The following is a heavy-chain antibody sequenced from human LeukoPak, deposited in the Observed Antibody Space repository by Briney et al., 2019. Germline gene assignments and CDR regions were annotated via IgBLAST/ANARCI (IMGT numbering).Heavy chain of an antibody. CDR3: ARARLDYDSSEYYFDY. D-gene: IGHD3-22*01. J-gene: IGHJ4*02. CDR1: GGSISSSSYY. Sequence: SETLSLTCTVSGGSISSSSYYWGWIRQPPGKGLEWIGYIYHSGSTYYNPSLKSRVTISVDTSKNQFSLKLSSVTAADTAVYYCARARLDYDSSEYYFDYWGQGTLVTVSS. V-gene: IGHV4-61*05. CDR2: IYHSGST.